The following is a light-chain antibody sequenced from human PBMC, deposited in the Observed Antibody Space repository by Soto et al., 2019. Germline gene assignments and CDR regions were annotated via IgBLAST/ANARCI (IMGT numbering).Light chain of an antibody. CDR2: WAS. J-gene: IGKJ1*01. V-gene: IGKV4-1*01. CDR1: QSVLYSSNNKNY. Sequence: DIVMTQSQDSLAVSLGERATINCKSSQSVLYSSNNKNYLAWYQQKPGQPPKLLIYWASTRESGVPDRFSGSGSGTDFTLTISSLQAKDVAVYYCQQYYSTPRTFGQGNKVEIK. CDR3: QQYYSTPRT.